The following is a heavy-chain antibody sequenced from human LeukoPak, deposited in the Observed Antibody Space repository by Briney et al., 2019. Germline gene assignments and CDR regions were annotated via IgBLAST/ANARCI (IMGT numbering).Heavy chain of an antibody. CDR2: TYSGGST. CDR1: GFTVSSNY. CDR3: ARIIRERDAFDI. V-gene: IGHV3-66*01. D-gene: IGHD3-10*01. Sequence: GGSLRLSCAASGFTVSSNYMSWVRQAPGKGLEWVSVTYSGGSTYYADSVKGRFTISRDNSKNTLYLQMNSLRAEDTAVYYCARIIRERDAFDIWGQGTMVTVSS. J-gene: IGHJ3*02.